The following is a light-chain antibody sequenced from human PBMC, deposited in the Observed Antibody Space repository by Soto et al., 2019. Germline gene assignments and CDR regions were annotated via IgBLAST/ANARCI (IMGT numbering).Light chain of an antibody. CDR1: YNL. CDR2: EVN. Sequence: QSALTQPASVSGSPGQSITISCTGTYNLVSWYQQHPGKAPKLMIFEVNKRPSGVSNRFSGSKSGNTASLTISGLQAEDEADYYCSSYTSSSFWVFGGGTKLTVL. J-gene: IGLJ3*02. CDR3: SSYTSSSFWV. V-gene: IGLV2-14*02.